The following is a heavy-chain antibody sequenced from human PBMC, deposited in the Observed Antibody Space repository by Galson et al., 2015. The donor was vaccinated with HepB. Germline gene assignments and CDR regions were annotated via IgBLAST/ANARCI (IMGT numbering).Heavy chain of an antibody. Sequence: SLRLSCAASGFTFSNYAMSWVRQARGKGLEWVSTISASGADTKYAESVNGRFTISRDNANNTLSLQMTSPRDEDTALYFCAKGRYASRSHFDSWGQGALGTVSS. D-gene: IGHD3-16*01. CDR1: GFTFSNYA. CDR2: ISASGADT. J-gene: IGHJ4*02. V-gene: IGHV3-23*01. CDR3: AKGRYASRSHFDS.